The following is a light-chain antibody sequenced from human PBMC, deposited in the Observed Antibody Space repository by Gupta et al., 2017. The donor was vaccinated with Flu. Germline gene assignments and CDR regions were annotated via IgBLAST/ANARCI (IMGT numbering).Light chain of an antibody. V-gene: IGKV3-11*01. CDR2: DAS. Sequence: EIVLTQSPATLSLSPGERATLSCRASQSVGTYLAWYQQKPGQTPRLPIYDASNRATGIPARFSGSGSGTDFTLTISSLETEDFAVYSCQKRSNWPPYTCGQGTRLEIK. CDR3: QKRSNWPPYT. J-gene: IGKJ2*01. CDR1: QSVGTY.